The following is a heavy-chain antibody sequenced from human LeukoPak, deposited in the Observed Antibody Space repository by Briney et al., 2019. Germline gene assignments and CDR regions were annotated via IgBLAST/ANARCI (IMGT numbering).Heavy chain of an antibody. J-gene: IGHJ4*02. V-gene: IGHV3-66*01. CDR3: AKATGYLL. D-gene: IGHD1-14*01. CDR2: IYSGGST. Sequence: HSGGSLRLSCAASGFTVSSNYMSWVRQAPGKGLEWVSVIYSGGSTYYADSVKGRFTISRDSSKNTLYLQMNSLRAEDTAVYYCAKATGYLLWGQGTLVIVSS. CDR1: GFTVSSNY.